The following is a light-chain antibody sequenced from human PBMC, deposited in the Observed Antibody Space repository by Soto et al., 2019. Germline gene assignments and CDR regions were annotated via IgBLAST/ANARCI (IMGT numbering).Light chain of an antibody. J-gene: IGKJ4*01. CDR2: GAS. CDR1: QSVGSGF. CDR3: QQYGNGPLT. Sequence: EIVLTQSPATLSVSPGERATLSCRASQSVGSGFLAWYQQTRGQAPRLLIYGASTRATGIPDRFSGSGSGTDFTLTISRLEPEDFAVYYCQQYGNGPLTFGRGTKVDIK. V-gene: IGKV3-20*01.